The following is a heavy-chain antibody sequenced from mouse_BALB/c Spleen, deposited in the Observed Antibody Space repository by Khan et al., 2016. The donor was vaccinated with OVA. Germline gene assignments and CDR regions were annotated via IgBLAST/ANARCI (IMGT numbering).Heavy chain of an antibody. Sequence: VQLQQSGGELVRPGALVKLSCKASGFNIKDYYMHWVKQRPEQGLEWIGWIDPEGDKTIYDPKFRGKASITTDTSSNTAYLQLSSLTSEDTAVYYCARSGYFAWFGYWGQGTLVTVSA. V-gene: IGHV14-1*02. CDR3: ARSGYFAWFGY. J-gene: IGHJ3*01. CDR1: GFNIKDYY. CDR2: IDPEGDKT.